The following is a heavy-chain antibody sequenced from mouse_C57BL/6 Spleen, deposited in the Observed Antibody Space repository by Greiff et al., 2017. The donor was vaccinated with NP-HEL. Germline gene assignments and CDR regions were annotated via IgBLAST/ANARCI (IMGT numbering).Heavy chain of an antibody. CDR1: GYTFTDYE. V-gene: IGHV1-15*01. J-gene: IGHJ3*01. Sequence: QVHVKQSGAELVRPGASVTLSCKASGYTFTDYEMHWVKQTPVHGLEWIGAIDPETGGTAYNQKFKGKAILTADKSSSTAYMELRSLTSEDSAVYYCTRWNWDGNPAYWGQGTLVTVSA. CDR3: TRWNWDGNPAY. D-gene: IGHD4-1*01. CDR2: IDPETGGT.